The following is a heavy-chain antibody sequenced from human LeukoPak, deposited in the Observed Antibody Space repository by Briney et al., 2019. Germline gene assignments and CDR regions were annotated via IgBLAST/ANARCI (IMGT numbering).Heavy chain of an antibody. V-gene: IGHV1-8*01. Sequence: ASVKVSCKASGYTFTSYDINWVRQATGQGLEWMGWMNPNSGNTGYAQKFQGRVTMTRNTSISTAYMELSSLRSEDTAVYYCARDSSYLDWLPYYWGQGTLVTVSS. CDR3: ARDSSYLDWLPYY. CDR2: MNPNSGNT. CDR1: GYTFTSYD. J-gene: IGHJ4*02. D-gene: IGHD3-9*01.